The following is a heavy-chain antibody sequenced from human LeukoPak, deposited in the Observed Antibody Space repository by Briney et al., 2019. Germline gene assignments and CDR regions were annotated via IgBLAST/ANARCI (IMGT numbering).Heavy chain of an antibody. J-gene: IGHJ4*02. D-gene: IGHD3-10*02. CDR2: IKQDGSEK. V-gene: IGHV3-7*01. CDR1: GFTFSSDW. Sequence: GGSLRLSCAASGFTFSSDWMSWVRQAPGKGLEWVANIKQDGSEKYYVDSVKGRFTISRDNAKNSLYLQMNSLRAEDTAVYYCARDRVRGVPHPFDYWGQGTLVTVSS. CDR3: ARDRVRGVPHPFDY.